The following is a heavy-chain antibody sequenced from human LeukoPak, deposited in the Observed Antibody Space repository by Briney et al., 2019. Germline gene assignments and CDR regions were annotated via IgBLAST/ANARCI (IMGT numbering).Heavy chain of an antibody. J-gene: IGHJ4*02. Sequence: SETLSLTCTVSRGSISSYYWSWIRQPAGKGLEWIGRIYTSGSSNYNPSLKSRVTMSVDTSKDQFSLKLSSVTAADTAVYYCAVAAPTEQFVTSLIDYWGQGTLVTVSS. CDR2: IYTSGSS. D-gene: IGHD6-19*01. CDR3: AVAAPTEQFVTSLIDY. V-gene: IGHV4-4*07. CDR1: RGSISSYY.